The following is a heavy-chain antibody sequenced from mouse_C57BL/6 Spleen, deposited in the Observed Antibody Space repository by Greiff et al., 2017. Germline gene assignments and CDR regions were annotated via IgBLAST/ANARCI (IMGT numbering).Heavy chain of an antibody. Sequence: VKDRFTISRDDSQSMLYLQMNNLKTEDTAMYYCVVYGSRGGLDYWGQGTSVTVSS. V-gene: IGHV10-3*01. J-gene: IGHJ4*01. CDR3: VVYGSRGGLDY. D-gene: IGHD1-1*01.